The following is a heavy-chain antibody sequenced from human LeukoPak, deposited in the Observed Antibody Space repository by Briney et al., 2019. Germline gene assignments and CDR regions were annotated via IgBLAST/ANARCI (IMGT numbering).Heavy chain of an antibody. Sequence: SETLSLTCTVSGGSISSYYWSWIRQPPGKGLEWIGYIYYSGSTNYNPSLKSRVTIPVDTSKNQFSLKLSSVTAADTAVYYCARDLKGMDVWGKGTTVTVSS. J-gene: IGHJ6*04. V-gene: IGHV4-59*01. CDR1: GGSISSYY. CDR3: ARDLKGMDV. CDR2: IYYSGST.